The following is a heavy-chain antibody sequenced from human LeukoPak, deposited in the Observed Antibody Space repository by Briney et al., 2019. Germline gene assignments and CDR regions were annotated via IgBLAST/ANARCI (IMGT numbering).Heavy chain of an antibody. CDR1: GXSIXSYY. J-gene: IGHJ6*02. D-gene: IGHD6-13*01. V-gene: IGHV4-59*01. CDR3: AREGAAAGMFYYYYGMDV. Sequence: LSLTXXXSGXSIXSYYWSWIRQPPGKGLEWIGYIYYSGSTNHNPSLKSRVTISVDTSKNQFSLKLSSVTAADTAVYYCAREGAAAGMFYYYYGMDVWGQGTTVTVSS. CDR2: IYYSGST.